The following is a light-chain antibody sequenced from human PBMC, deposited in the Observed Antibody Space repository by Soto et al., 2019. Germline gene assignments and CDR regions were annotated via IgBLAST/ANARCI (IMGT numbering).Light chain of an antibody. V-gene: IGKV3-15*01. Sequence: ELVMTKSPATLSVSPGERATLSCRASQSVSSNLAWYQQKPGQAPRLLIYGASTRATGIPARFSGSGSGTEFTLTISSLQSEDFAVYYCQQYNNWPRTFGQGTRLEI. CDR3: QQYNNWPRT. J-gene: IGKJ5*01. CDR2: GAS. CDR1: QSVSSN.